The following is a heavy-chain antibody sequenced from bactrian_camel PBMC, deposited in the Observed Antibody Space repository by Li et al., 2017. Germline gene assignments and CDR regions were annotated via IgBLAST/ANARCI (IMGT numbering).Heavy chain of an antibody. J-gene: IGHJ4*01. CDR2: IENSGTT. CDR1: GDPGCKYD. Sequence: QVQLVESGGGSVQAGGSLRLSCTRSGDPGCKYDMSWYRRSAPGEDRKFVAGIENSGTTAYADSVRGRFTISRDDRKNTVYLRMNNLKPEDTAMYYCKAVAFGGQWCDGGRGQGTQVT. CDR3: KAVAFGGQWCDGG. D-gene: IGHD7*01. V-gene: IGHV3S53*01.